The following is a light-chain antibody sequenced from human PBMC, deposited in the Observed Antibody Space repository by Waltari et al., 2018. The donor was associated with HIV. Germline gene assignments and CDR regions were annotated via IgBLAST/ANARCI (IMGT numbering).Light chain of an antibody. CDR1: SGHSLYA. CDR3: QAGGTGMV. CDR2: VNRDGRV. J-gene: IGLJ3*02. Sequence: QLVLTQSPSASASLGASVRLTCTLDSGHSLYAITWHQRQPGKGPRFLVKVNRDGRVIKGDGIPDRFSGSTSGAERYLIISGLQSEDEAEYYCQAGGTGMVFGGGTYLTVL. V-gene: IGLV4-69*01.